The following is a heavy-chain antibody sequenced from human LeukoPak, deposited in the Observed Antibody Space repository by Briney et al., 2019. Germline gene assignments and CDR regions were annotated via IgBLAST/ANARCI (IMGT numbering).Heavy chain of an antibody. Sequence: GGSLSLSCAASGFTFSSYWMHWVRQVPGQGPEWVSRINPAGTGTLYADSVKGRFTISRDNARNTVFLEMSSVRDEDTAMYYCVAMILGDRDYWGQGTLVTVSS. D-gene: IGHD3-22*01. J-gene: IGHJ4*02. V-gene: IGHV3-74*01. CDR3: VAMILGDRDY. CDR2: INPAGTGT. CDR1: GFTFSSYW.